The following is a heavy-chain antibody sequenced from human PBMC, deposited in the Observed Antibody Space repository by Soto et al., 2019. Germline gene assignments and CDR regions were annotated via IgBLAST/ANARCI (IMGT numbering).Heavy chain of an antibody. Sequence: EVQLLESGGGLVQPGGSLSLSCAASGFTFSNYAMSWVRQAPGMGLEWVSTLGVRSTYYADSVTGRFTISRDNSNNALYLQLNSLRVGDTAVYYCAKGTLVKPPGTRAFDVWGQGTMVIVSS. J-gene: IGHJ3*01. CDR2: LGVRST. CDR3: AKGTLVKPPGTRAFDV. V-gene: IGHV3-23*01. CDR1: GFTFSNYA. D-gene: IGHD6-13*01.